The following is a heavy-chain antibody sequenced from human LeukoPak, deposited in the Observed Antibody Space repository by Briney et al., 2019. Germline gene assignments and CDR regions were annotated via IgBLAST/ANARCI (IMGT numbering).Heavy chain of an antibody. Sequence: SETLSLTCTVSGGSISSYYWSWIRQPPGKGLEWIGYIYYSGSTNYNPSLKSRVTISVDTSKNQFSLKLSSVTAADTAVYYCARVSPVVITGAFDIWGQGTMVTVSS. CDR3: ARVSPVVITGAFDI. CDR2: IYYSGST. D-gene: IGHD3-22*01. CDR1: GGSISSYY. V-gene: IGHV4-59*01. J-gene: IGHJ3*02.